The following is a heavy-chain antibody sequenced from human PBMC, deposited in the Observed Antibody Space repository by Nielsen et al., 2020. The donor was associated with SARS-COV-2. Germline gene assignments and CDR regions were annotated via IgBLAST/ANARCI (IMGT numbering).Heavy chain of an antibody. D-gene: IGHD6-13*01. J-gene: IGHJ4*02. CDR1: GFTFSSQA. CDR2: IWSGRSST. CDR3: ATSGYSSSWTAVDY. Sequence: GGSLRLSCAASGFTFSSQAISWVRQAPGKGLEWVSIIWSGRSSTYYAHSVRGRLTISRDNSESKVYLQMNSLRVDDTAVYYCATSGYSSSWTAVDYWGQGTLVTVSS. V-gene: IGHV3-23*03.